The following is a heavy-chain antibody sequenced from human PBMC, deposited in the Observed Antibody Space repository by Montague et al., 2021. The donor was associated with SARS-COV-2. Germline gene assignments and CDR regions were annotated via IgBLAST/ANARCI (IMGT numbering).Heavy chain of an antibody. J-gene: IGHJ4*02. CDR2: LYNSGST. D-gene: IGHD2-8*02. Sequence: SETLSLTCNVSGGSVSSTSYYWGWIRQAPGKGLEWLGSLYNSGSTYYNPSLKSRVTMSIDTSKNQFSLQLTSVTAADTAVYYCARTHLGAGGQEAPFFFENWGQGTLVTVSS. V-gene: IGHV4-39*01. CDR1: GGSVSSTSYY. CDR3: ARTHLGAGGQEAPFFFEN.